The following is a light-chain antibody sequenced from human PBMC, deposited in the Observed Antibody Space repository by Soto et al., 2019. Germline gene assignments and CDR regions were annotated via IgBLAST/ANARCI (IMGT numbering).Light chain of an antibody. CDR2: GAS. CDR3: HQYDSSPRT. Sequence: EIVLTQSPGTLSLSPGERATLSCRASQSVNSYLAWYQQKPGQAPRLLIYGASSRATGIPDRFSGSGSGADFTLTISRLEPEDFALYYCHQYDSSPRTCGQGTKVEIK. J-gene: IGKJ1*01. V-gene: IGKV3-20*01. CDR1: QSVNSY.